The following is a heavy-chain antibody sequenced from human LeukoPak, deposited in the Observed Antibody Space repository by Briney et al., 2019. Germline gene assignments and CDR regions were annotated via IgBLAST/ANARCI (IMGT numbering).Heavy chain of an antibody. Sequence: GGSLRLSCAASGFTFSSYWMSWVRQAPGKGLEWVANIKQDGSEKYYVDSVKGRFTISRDNSKNTLYLQMNSLRAEDTAVYYCAKQRWDYYDSSGYFGGAFDIWGQGTMVTVSS. CDR1: GFTFSSYW. V-gene: IGHV3-7*03. D-gene: IGHD3-22*01. CDR2: IKQDGSEK. J-gene: IGHJ3*02. CDR3: AKQRWDYYDSSGYFGGAFDI.